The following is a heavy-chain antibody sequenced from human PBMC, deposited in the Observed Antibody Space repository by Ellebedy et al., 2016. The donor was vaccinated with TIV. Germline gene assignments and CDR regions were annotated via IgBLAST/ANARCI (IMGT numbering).Heavy chain of an antibody. CDR2: ITSGGTI. Sequence: GGSLRLFCAASGFPFSDYYMSWVRQAPGKGLEWVSFITSGGTIYYADSVKGRFTISRDNAKNSLYLHMNSLRPEDTAVYYCARLDWSDVDLRHFYFDYWGQGTQVTVSS. V-gene: IGHV3-11*01. D-gene: IGHD1-1*01. J-gene: IGHJ4*02. CDR1: GFPFSDYY. CDR3: ARLDWSDVDLRHFYFDY.